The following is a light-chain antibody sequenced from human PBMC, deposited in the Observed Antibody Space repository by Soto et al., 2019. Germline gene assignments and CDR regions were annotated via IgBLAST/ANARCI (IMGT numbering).Light chain of an antibody. V-gene: IGLV2-14*01. J-gene: IGLJ3*02. Sequence: QSALTQPASVSGSPGQSITISCTGTNSDVGGYNYVSWYQQYPGKAPKLMIYEVSNRPSGVSNRFSGPKSGNTASLTISGLQAEDEADYYCSSYTSSILVFGGGTKVTVL. CDR2: EVS. CDR3: SSYTSSILV. CDR1: NSDVGGYNY.